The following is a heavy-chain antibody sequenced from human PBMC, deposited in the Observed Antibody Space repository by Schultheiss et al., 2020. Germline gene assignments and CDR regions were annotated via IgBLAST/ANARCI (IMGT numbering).Heavy chain of an antibody. J-gene: IGHJ4*02. D-gene: IGHD6-13*01. Sequence: GGSLRLSCAASGFTFSTYAMGWVRQAPGKGLEWVSIISGSGGTTHYADSVKGRFTISRDNSKDTLYLQMNSLRADDTAVFYCAKKMGTTWYYYDSWGQGTQVTVSS. CDR3: AKKMGTTWYYYDS. V-gene: IGHV3-23*01. CDR2: ISGSGGTT. CDR1: GFTFSTYA.